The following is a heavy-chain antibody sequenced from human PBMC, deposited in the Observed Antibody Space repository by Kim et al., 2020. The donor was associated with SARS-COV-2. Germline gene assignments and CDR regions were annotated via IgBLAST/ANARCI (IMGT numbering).Heavy chain of an antibody. V-gene: IGHV1-18*01. CDR1: GYTFTSYG. Sequence: ASVKVSCKASGYTFTSYGISWVRQAPGQGLEWMGWISAYNGNTNYAQKLQGRVTMTTDTSTSTAYMELRSLRSDDTAVYYCARDTIFGVVIPLYYYYGMDVWGQGTTVTVSS. D-gene: IGHD3-3*01. J-gene: IGHJ6*02. CDR2: ISAYNGNT. CDR3: ARDTIFGVVIPLYYYYGMDV.